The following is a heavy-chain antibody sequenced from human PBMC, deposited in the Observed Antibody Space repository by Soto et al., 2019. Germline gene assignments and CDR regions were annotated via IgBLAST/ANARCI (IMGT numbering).Heavy chain of an antibody. Sequence: QVQLQESGPGLVKPSGTLSLTCAVSGGSISSSNWWSWVRQPPGKGLEWIGEIYHSGSTNYNPSLKSRVTISVDKSKNQFSLKLSSVTAADTAVYYCVRGRGGVWGSYRPRYYFDYWGQGTLVTVSS. CDR1: GGSISSSNW. V-gene: IGHV4-4*02. J-gene: IGHJ4*02. CDR3: VRGRGGVWGSYRPRYYFDY. D-gene: IGHD3-16*02. CDR2: IYHSGST.